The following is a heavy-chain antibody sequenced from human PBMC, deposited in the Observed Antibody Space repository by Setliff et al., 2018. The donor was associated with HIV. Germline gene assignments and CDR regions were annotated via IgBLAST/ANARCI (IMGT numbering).Heavy chain of an antibody. CDR3: VIRKAGSGGSRPIDY. CDR2: IIPIFVTP. Sequence: ASVKVSCKASGYTFISNDISWVRQAPGQGPEWMGRIIPIFVTPNYAQKFQDRVTITADESTSTAYMELSSLRSEDTAVYYCVIRKAGSGGSRPIDYWGQGTPVTV. CDR1: GYTFISND. J-gene: IGHJ4*02. D-gene: IGHD6-19*01. V-gene: IGHV1-69*13.